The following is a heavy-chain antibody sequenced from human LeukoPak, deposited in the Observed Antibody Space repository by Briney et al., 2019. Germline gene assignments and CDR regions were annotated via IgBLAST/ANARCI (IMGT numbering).Heavy chain of an antibody. J-gene: IGHJ5*02. Sequence: SETLSLTCAVSGGSISSYYWSWIRQPAGKGLEWIGRIYTSGSTNYNPSLKSRVTMSVDTSKNQFSLKLSSVTAADTAVYYWARDDGIVRPFDPWGQGTLVTVYS. CDR1: GGSISSYY. CDR2: IYTSGST. CDR3: ARDDGIVRPFDP. D-gene: IGHD2-15*01. V-gene: IGHV4-4*07.